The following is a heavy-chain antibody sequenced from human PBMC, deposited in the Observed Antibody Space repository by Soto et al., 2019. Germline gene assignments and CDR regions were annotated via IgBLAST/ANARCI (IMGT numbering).Heavy chain of an antibody. CDR3: ARDDDGGDSLDV. Sequence: QVQLQQSGPGLVKPSQTLSLTCTVSGDSISSDYYHWTWIRQSPGKDLEWIGYIHHSGSILYNPSLKSRLTISVYTSKHQFSLHLTSVTAAETAVYFCARDDDGGDSLDVWGQGTTVTVSS. D-gene: IGHD2-21*02. CDR1: GDSISSDYYH. V-gene: IGHV4-30-4*08. CDR2: IHHSGSI. J-gene: IGHJ6*02.